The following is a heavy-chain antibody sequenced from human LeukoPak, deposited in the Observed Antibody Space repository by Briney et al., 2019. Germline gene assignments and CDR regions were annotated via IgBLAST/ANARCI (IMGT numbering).Heavy chain of an antibody. V-gene: IGHV3-23*01. CDR2: ISGSGGNT. CDR1: GFTFSSYT. D-gene: IGHD3-10*01. Sequence: GGSLRLSCAASGFTFSSYTMSWVRQAPGKGLECVSAISGSGGNTYYADSVKGRFTISRDNSKNMLYLQMNSLRAEDTAVYYCAKVSGRIQIWPQPFGDGMDVWGQGTTVTVSS. J-gene: IGHJ6*02. CDR3: AKVSGRIQIWPQPFGDGMDV.